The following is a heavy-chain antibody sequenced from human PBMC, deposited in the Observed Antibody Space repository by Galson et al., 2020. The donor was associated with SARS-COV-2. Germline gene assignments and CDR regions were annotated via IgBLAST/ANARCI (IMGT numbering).Heavy chain of an antibody. D-gene: IGHD5-12*01. CDR3: ARGGYSGYEYYFDY. J-gene: IGHJ4*02. CDR2: IKQDGSEK. Sequence: WVRQAPGKGLEWVANIKQDGSEKYYVDSVKGRFTISRDNAKNSLYLQMNSLRAEDTAVYYCARGGYSGYEYYFDYWGQGTLVTVSS. V-gene: IGHV3-7*04.